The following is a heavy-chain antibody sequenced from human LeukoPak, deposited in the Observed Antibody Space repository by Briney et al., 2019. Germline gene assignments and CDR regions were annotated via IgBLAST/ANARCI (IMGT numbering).Heavy chain of an antibody. CDR1: GFSLSTSGVG. CDR2: IYWNDDK. Sequence: SGPTLVNPTQTLTLTCTFSGFSLSTSGVGVGWIRQPPGKALEWLALIYWNDDKRYSPSLKSRLTITKDTSKNQVVVTMTNMDPVDTATYYCSRVSRTTDFDYWGEGTLVTVSS. J-gene: IGHJ4*02. CDR3: SRVSRTTDFDY. D-gene: IGHD4-11*01. V-gene: IGHV2-5*01.